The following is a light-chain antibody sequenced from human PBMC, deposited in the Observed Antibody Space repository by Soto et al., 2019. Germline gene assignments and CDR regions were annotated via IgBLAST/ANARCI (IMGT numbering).Light chain of an antibody. Sequence: EIVLTQSPGTLSVSPGDRVTLSCRASQSISINLAWYQHKPGQAPRLLIHGASTSATGVPARISGSVSGTDFTLTISSLQSEDFAVYYCQQFRNWPWTFGQGTKVEVK. CDR3: QQFRNWPWT. V-gene: IGKV3D-15*01. CDR1: QSISIN. CDR2: GAS. J-gene: IGKJ1*01.